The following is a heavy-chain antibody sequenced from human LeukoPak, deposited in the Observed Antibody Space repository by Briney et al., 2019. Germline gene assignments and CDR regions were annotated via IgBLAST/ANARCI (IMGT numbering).Heavy chain of an antibody. CDR1: GFTLSSYG. D-gene: IGHD2-21*02. Sequence: GGSLRLSCAASGFTLSSYGMHWVRQAPGKGLEWVAVISYDGSNKYYADSVKGRSTISRDNSKNTVFMEMNSLKPEDTALYYCARSEHIVVVTSTAASYWGQGTLVTVSS. J-gene: IGHJ4*02. CDR3: ARSEHIVVVTSTAASY. V-gene: IGHV3-30*03. CDR2: ISYDGSNK.